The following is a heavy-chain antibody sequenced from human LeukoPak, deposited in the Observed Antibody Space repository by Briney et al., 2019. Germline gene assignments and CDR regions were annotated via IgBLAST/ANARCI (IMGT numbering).Heavy chain of an antibody. CDR2: ISSDSRYI. V-gene: IGHV3-21*01. CDR1: GFTFSHYS. CDR3: ARDTSRGFQYYFDY. Sequence: PGGSLRLSCAASGFTFSHYSMNWVRQAPGKGLEWVSSISSDSRYIYYADSLKGRFTISRDNAKNSLYLQMNSLRVEDTAVYYCARDTSRGFQYYFDYWGQGTLVTVSS. J-gene: IGHJ4*02.